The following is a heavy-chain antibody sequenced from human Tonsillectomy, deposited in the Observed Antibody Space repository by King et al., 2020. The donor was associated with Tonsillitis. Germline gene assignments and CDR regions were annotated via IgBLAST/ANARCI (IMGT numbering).Heavy chain of an antibody. J-gene: IGHJ5*02. V-gene: IGHV4-34*01. CDR3: ARVGSRGP. Sequence: VQLPQWGAGLLKPSETLSLTCAVYGGSFSGYYWSWIRQPPGKGLEWIGEINHSGSTNYNPSLKSRVTISVDTSKNQFSLKLSSVTAADTAVYYCARVGSRGPWGQGTLVTVSS. CDR2: INHSGST. D-gene: IGHD6-13*01. CDR1: GGSFSGYY.